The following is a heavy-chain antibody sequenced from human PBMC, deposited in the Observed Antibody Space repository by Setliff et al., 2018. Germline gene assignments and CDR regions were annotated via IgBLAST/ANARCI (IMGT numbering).Heavy chain of an antibody. Sequence: SETLSLTCSVSGGSISGDYWSWIRQPPGKGLEWIGFIHYSGSTNYNPSLKSRVTISLDTPKNQFSLRLSSVTAADTAVYYCARTRYGLGGRPYWGQGTLVTVSS. CDR2: IHYSGST. V-gene: IGHV4-59*01. J-gene: IGHJ4*02. D-gene: IGHD2-15*01. CDR3: ARTRYGLGGRPY. CDR1: GGSISGDY.